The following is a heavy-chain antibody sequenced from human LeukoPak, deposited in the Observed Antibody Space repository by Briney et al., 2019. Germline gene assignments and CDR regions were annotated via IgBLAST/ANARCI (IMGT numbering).Heavy chain of an antibody. CDR3: AKDFLGYYYGSGSYYTHYYYYYMDV. Sequence: GGSLRLSCAASGFTFSSHWMSWVRQAPGKGLEWVAFIRYDGSNKYYADSVKGRFTISRDNSKNTLYLQMNSLRAEDTAVYYCAKDFLGYYYGSGSYYTHYYYYYMDVWGKGTTVTISS. D-gene: IGHD3-10*01. CDR1: GFTFSSHW. CDR2: IRYDGSNK. V-gene: IGHV3-30*02. J-gene: IGHJ6*03.